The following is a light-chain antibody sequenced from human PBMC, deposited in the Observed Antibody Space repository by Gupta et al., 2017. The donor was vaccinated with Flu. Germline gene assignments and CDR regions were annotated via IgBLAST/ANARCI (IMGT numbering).Light chain of an antibody. CDR1: QNINNW. Sequence: DILMTQSPSTLSASVGDRVTITCRANQNINNWSAWNQQKPGKAPNLRIFKASSLESGVPSKFSGSGSGTEFTLTISSLQPDDFATYYCQQYNTYSRTFGQGTKVEIK. CDR2: KAS. J-gene: IGKJ1*01. CDR3: QQYNTYSRT. V-gene: IGKV1-5*03.